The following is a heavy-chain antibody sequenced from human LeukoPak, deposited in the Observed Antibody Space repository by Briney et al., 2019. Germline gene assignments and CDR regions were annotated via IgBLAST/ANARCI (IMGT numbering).Heavy chain of an antibody. V-gene: IGHV1-2*02. D-gene: IGHD1-1*01. Sequence: AASVKVSCKASGYIFTDYYMHWVRQAPGQGPEWMGWVNPNSGGTNYAQKFQGRVTMTWDTSISTAYMEMRRLTSDDTAVYYCARGHWNDGLDCWGHGTLVTVSS. CDR2: VNPNSGGT. J-gene: IGHJ4*01. CDR3: ARGHWNDGLDC. CDR1: GYIFTDYY.